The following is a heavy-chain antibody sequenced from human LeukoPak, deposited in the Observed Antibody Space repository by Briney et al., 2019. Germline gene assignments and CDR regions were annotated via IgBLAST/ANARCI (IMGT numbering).Heavy chain of an antibody. Sequence: KPSETLSLTCTVSGGSISSSSYYWGWIRQPPGKGLEWIGSIYYSGSTYYNPSLKSRVTISVDTSKNQFSLKLSSVTAADTAVYYCARDQHDFWSPIPNNWFDPWGQGTLVTVSS. V-gene: IGHV4-39*07. D-gene: IGHD3-3*01. J-gene: IGHJ5*02. CDR1: GGSISSSSYY. CDR3: ARDQHDFWSPIPNNWFDP. CDR2: IYYSGST.